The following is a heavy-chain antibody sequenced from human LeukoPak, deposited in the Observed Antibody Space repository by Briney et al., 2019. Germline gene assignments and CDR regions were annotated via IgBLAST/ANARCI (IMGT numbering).Heavy chain of an antibody. CDR3: ARVEAATTNPRFES. CDR2: IYYSGST. Sequence: SETLSLTCTVSGGSISSSSYYWGWIRQPPGKGLEWIGSIYYSGSTYYNPSLKSRVTISVDTSKNQFSLKLSSVTAADTAVYYCARVEAATTNPRFESWGQGTLVTASS. J-gene: IGHJ4*02. D-gene: IGHD5-12*01. V-gene: IGHV4-39*07. CDR1: GGSISSSSYY.